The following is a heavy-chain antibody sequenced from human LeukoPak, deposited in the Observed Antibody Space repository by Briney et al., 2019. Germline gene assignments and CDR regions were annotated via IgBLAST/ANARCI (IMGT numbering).Heavy chain of an antibody. Sequence: SETLSLTCTVSGGSISSYYWSWIRQPPGKGLEWIGYIYTSGSTNYNPSLKSRVIISVDTSKNQFSLKLSSVTAADTAVYYCARLGYSSSWYGLVYAFDIWGQGTMVTVSS. V-gene: IGHV4-4*09. D-gene: IGHD6-13*01. J-gene: IGHJ3*02. CDR1: GGSISSYY. CDR3: ARLGYSSSWYGLVYAFDI. CDR2: IYTSGST.